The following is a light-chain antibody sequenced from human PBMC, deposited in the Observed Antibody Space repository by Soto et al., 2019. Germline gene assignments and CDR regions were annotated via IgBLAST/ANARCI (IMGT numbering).Light chain of an antibody. CDR3: QQYGGSPRVT. CDR1: QSVSSNY. CDR2: GAS. V-gene: IGKV3-20*01. J-gene: IGKJ4*01. Sequence: EIVLTQSPGTLSLSPGERATLSCRASQSVSSNYLAWYQQKPGQAPRLLIYGASSRATGIPDRFSGSGSGTDFTLTISRLEPEDVAVYYCQQYGGSPRVTFGGGTTVEI.